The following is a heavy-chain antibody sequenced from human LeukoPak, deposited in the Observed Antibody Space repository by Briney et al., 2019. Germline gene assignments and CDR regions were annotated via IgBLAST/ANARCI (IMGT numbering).Heavy chain of an antibody. Sequence: PGRSLRLSCAASGFTFSSYAMHWVRQAPGKGLEWVAVISYDGSNKYYADSVKGRFTISRDNSKNTLYLQMNSLRAEDTAVYYCARGSRGWYPAPLDYWGQGTLVTVSS. J-gene: IGHJ4*02. CDR2: ISYDGSNK. D-gene: IGHD6-19*01. CDR1: GFTFSSYA. V-gene: IGHV3-30-3*01. CDR3: ARGSRGWYPAPLDY.